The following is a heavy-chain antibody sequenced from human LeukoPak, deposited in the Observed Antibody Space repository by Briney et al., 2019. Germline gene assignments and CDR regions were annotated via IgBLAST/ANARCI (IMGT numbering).Heavy chain of an antibody. CDR1: GFTFSSYW. D-gene: IGHD2-2*01. Sequence: AGGSLRLSCAASGFTFSSYWMYWVRQAPGKGLVWVSRINIDGSSTTYADSVKGRFTISRDNAKNTLYLQMNSLRAEDTAVYYCARRCSSTSCLYNYYYYYYMDVWGKGTTVTVSS. J-gene: IGHJ6*03. V-gene: IGHV3-74*01. CDR2: INIDGSST. CDR3: ARRCSSTSCLYNYYYYYYMDV.